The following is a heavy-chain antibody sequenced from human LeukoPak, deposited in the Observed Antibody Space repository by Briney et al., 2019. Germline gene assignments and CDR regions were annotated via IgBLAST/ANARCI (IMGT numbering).Heavy chain of an antibody. CDR1: GYTFTGYY. V-gene: IGHV1-2*02. Sequence: ASVKVSCKASGYTFTGYYMHWVRQAPGQGLEWMGWINPNSGGTNYAQKFQGRVTMTRDTSISTAYMELSRLRSDDTAVYYCARVQSVAAIPYFDYWGQGTLVTVSS. CDR3: ARVQSVAAIPYFDY. J-gene: IGHJ4*02. D-gene: IGHD2-15*01. CDR2: INPNSGGT.